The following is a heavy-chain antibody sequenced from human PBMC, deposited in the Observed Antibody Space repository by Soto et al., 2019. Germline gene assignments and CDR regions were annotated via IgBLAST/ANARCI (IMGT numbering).Heavy chain of an antibody. Sequence: GGSLRLSCAASGFTFSSYWMSWVRQAPGKGLEWVANIKQDGSEKYYVDSVKGRFTISRDNAKNSLYLQMNSLRAEDTAVYYCARDSSNNDFWSGYYYYYMDVWGKGTTVTVSS. V-gene: IGHV3-7*01. J-gene: IGHJ6*03. D-gene: IGHD3-3*01. CDR2: IKQDGSEK. CDR1: GFTFSSYW. CDR3: ARDSSNNDFWSGYYYYYMDV.